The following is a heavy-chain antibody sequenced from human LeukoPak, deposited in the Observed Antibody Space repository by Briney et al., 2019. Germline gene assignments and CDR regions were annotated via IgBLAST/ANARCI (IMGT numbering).Heavy chain of an antibody. J-gene: IGHJ4*02. D-gene: IGHD3-22*01. CDR3: ARVAYDSSGYYLDNYFDY. CDR1: GGSISSGGYY. CDR2: IFLSGST. Sequence: SETPSLTCTVSGGSISSGGYYWSWIRQPPGRGREWIGYIFLSGSTYYNASLKSRVTISVDRSKNQFSLKLSSVTAADTAVYYCARVAYDSSGYYLDNYFDYWGQGTLVTVSS. V-gene: IGHV4-30-2*01.